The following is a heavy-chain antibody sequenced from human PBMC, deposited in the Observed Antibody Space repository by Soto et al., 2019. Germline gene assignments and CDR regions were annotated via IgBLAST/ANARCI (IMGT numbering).Heavy chain of an antibody. CDR2: IGTAGDT. D-gene: IGHD6-13*01. CDR1: GFTFSGFD. CDR3: AKSQEIGTHFFDS. Sequence: LRLSCEASGFTFSGFDMHWVRQPTGEGLEWVSSIGTAGDTYYAVSVKGRFTISRDNAKNSLSLQMNSLRAGDMAVYFCAKSQEIGTHFFDSWGQGTQVTVSS. J-gene: IGHJ4*02. V-gene: IGHV3-13*01.